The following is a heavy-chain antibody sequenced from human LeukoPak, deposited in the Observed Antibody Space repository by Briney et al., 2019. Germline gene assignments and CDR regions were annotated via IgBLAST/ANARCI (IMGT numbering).Heavy chain of an antibody. CDR2: ISWNSGSI. CDR3: AKDGAPGDYNYYYMDV. Sequence: GGSLRLSCAASGFTFDDYAMHWVRQAPGKGLGWVSGISWNSGSIGYADSVKGRFTISRDNAKNSLYLQMNSLRAEDTALYYCAKDGAPGDYNYYYMDVWGKGTTVTISS. CDR1: GFTFDDYA. J-gene: IGHJ6*03. V-gene: IGHV3-9*01. D-gene: IGHD4-17*01.